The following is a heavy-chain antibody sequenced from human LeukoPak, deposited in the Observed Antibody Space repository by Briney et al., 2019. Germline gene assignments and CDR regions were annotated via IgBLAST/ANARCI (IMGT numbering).Heavy chain of an antibody. CDR3: ARGGGLDV. D-gene: IGHD3-16*01. CDR2: INHNGNVN. J-gene: IGHJ6*02. Sequence: GGSLRLSCAASGFTVSTNYMSWVRQAPGKGLEWVASINHNGNVNYYVDSVKGRFTISRDNAKNSLYLQMSNLRAEDTAVYFCARGGGLDVWGQGATVTVSS. CDR1: GFTVSTNY. V-gene: IGHV3-7*03.